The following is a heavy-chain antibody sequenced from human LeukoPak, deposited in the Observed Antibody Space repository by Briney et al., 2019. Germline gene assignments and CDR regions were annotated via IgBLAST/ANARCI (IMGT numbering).Heavy chain of an antibody. CDR3: AKGVVAATNAPYYGMDV. J-gene: IGHJ6*02. V-gene: IGHV3-30*18. CDR2: ISYDESDK. Sequence: GRSLRLSCAASGFTFSSYGMHWVCQAPGKGLEWVAVISYDESDKYYADSLKGRFTISRDNSKNTLYLQMNSLRPEDTAVYYCAKGVVAATNAPYYGMDVWGQGTTVTVSS. D-gene: IGHD2-15*01. CDR1: GFTFSSYG.